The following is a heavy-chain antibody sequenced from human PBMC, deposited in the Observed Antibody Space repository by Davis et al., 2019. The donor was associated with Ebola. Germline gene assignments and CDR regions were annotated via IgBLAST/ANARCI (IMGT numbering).Heavy chain of an antibody. CDR3: ARGRQRRWGVWFDP. D-gene: IGHD3-10*01. CDR1: GGSFSDYY. CDR2: VNHSGNT. V-gene: IGHV4-34*01. J-gene: IGHJ5*02. Sequence: PSETLSLTCAVYGGSFSDYYWSWIRQPPGKGLVWIAAVNHSGNTNFNPSLKSRVTIAVDTSKNQISLNLTSVTAADTAIYYCARGRQRRWGVWFDPWGKGTLVSVSS.